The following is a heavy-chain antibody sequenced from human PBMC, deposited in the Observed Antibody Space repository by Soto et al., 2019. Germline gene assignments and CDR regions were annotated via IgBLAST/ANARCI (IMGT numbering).Heavy chain of an antibody. V-gene: IGHV3-15*07. D-gene: IGHD3-3*01. J-gene: IGHJ6*02. CDR2: IKSKTDGGTT. CDR3: TRSLRFLEWLPAYYYYGMEV. Sequence: PGGSLRLSCAASGFTFSNAWMNWVGQAPGKGLQWVGRIKSKTDGGTTDYAAPVKGRFTISRDDSKNTLYLQMNSLKTEDTAVYYCTRSLRFLEWLPAYYYYGMEVWGQGTTVTLSS. CDR1: GFTFSNAW.